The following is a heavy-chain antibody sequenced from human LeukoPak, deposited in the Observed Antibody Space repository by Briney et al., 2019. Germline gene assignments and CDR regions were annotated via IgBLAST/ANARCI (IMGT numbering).Heavy chain of an antibody. CDR2: VHNSGIT. J-gene: IGHJ4*02. V-gene: IGHV4-59*02. D-gene: IGHD2-2*01. Sequence: SETLSLTCSVSGGSVRSDRWNWIRQPPGKGLEWIGFVHNSGITNYNLSLKSRVSISLDTSKNQFFLQLSSVTAADTAVYYCARGLFDSPSTPYYWGQGTVVTVAS. CDR3: ARGLFDSPSTPYY. CDR1: GGSVRSDR.